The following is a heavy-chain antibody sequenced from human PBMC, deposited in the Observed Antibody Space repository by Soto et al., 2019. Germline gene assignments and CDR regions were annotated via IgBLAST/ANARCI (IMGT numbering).Heavy chain of an antibody. CDR2: MNPNSGNT. CDR1: GYTFTSYD. CDR3: ARRGEKKYYDFWSGYLSPDYYYYYYMDV. D-gene: IGHD3-3*01. J-gene: IGHJ6*03. Sequence: ASVKVSCKASGYTFTSYDINWVRQATGQGLEWMGWMNPNSGNTGYAQKFQGRVTMTRNTSISTAYMELSSLRSEDTAVYYCARRGEKKYYDFWSGYLSPDYYYYYYMDVWGKGTTVTVSS. V-gene: IGHV1-8*01.